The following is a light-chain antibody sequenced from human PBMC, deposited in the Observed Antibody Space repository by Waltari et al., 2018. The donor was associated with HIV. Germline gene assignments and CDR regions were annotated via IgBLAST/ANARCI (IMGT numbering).Light chain of an antibody. CDR2: DVS. Sequence: DIQMTQSPSSLSASVGDAVTLSCRASQGVSTYLNWYQQKPGKAPNLLIHDVSTLQNGVPSRFSGSGSGTEFTLTISSLQPEALATYYCQQTHSVPLTFGQGTKVEI. J-gene: IGKJ1*01. CDR3: QQTHSVPLT. CDR1: QGVSTY. V-gene: IGKV1-39*01.